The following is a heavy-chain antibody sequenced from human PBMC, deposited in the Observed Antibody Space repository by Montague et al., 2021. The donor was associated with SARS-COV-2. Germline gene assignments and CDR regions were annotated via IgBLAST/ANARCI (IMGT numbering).Heavy chain of an antibody. CDR3: ARELEIHDFLSGYYIGD. J-gene: IGHJ4*02. Sequence: SETLSLTCTVSGGSVNSGSYHWNWIRQPPGKGLEWIGYIYYSGSTSYNPSLKSRVTISLGTSKNQFSLNLTSVTAADTALYFCARELEIHDFLSGYYIGDWGQGTLVTVSS. V-gene: IGHV4-61*01. CDR2: IYYSGST. D-gene: IGHD3-3*01. CDR1: GGSVNSGSYH.